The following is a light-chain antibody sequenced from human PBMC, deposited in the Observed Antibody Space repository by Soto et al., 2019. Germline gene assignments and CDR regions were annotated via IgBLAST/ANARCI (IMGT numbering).Light chain of an antibody. CDR1: SSDVGAYNY. V-gene: IGLV2-14*03. CDR2: DVN. J-gene: IGLJ1*01. Sequence: QSALSQPGSVAGAPGQSITISCAGTSSDVGAYNYVSWYQHHPGKAPKLMIYDVNNRPSGDSNRFSGSKSGNTASLTISGLQAEDEAAYYCSSWTSGATYVFGSGT. CDR3: SSWTSGATYV.